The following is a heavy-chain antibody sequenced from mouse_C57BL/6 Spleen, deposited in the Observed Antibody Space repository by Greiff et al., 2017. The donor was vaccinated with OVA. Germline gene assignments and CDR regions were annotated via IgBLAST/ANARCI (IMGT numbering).Heavy chain of an antibody. J-gene: IGHJ1*03. D-gene: IGHD2-1*01. CDR1: GYSITSDY. CDR2: ISYSGST. CDR3: ARRNYGNYDWYFDV. Sequence: VQLVESGPGLAKPSQTLSLTCSVTGYSITSDYWNWIRKFPGNKLEYMGYISYSGSTYYNPSLKSRISITRDTSKNQYYLQLNSVTTEYTATYYCARRNYGNYDWYFDVWGTGTTVTVSS. V-gene: IGHV3-8*01.